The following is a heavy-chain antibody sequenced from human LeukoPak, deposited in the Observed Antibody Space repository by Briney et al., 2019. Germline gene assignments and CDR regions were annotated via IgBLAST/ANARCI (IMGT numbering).Heavy chain of an antibody. CDR1: GFIFSSYG. CDR2: IRYDGSNK. Sequence: GGSLRLSCAASGFIFSSYGMHWVRQAPGKGLEWVAFIRYDGSNKYYGDSVKGRFTISRDNSKNTLYLQMNSPRAADTAVYYCAKDKGGSSGWLFDYWGQGTLVTVSS. CDR3: AKDKGGSSGWLFDY. D-gene: IGHD6-19*01. V-gene: IGHV3-30*02. J-gene: IGHJ4*02.